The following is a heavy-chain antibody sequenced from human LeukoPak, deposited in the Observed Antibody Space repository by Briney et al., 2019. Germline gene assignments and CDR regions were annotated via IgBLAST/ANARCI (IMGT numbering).Heavy chain of an antibody. CDR1: GGTFSSYA. J-gene: IGHJ4*02. CDR3: ARGMKQQLWAFDY. Sequence: GASVKVSCKASGGTFSSYAISWVRQAPGQGLEWMGGIIPIFGTANYAQKFQGRVTIIADESTSTAYMELSSLRSEDTAVYYCARGMKQQLWAFDYWGQGTLVTVPS. V-gene: IGHV1-69*13. CDR2: IIPIFGTA. D-gene: IGHD6-13*01.